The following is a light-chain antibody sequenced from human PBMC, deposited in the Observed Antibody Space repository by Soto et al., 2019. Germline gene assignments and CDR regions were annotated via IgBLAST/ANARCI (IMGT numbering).Light chain of an antibody. V-gene: IGKV1-12*01. J-gene: IGKJ1*01. CDR1: QGISSW. CDR3: QQRNGWPRT. Sequence: DIQMTQSPSSVSASVGDSVTISCRASQGISSWLARYQQKPGKAPKLLIYGASSRATGIPDRFSGSGSGTDFTLTISSLEPEDFAVYYCQQRNGWPRTFGQGTKVDIK. CDR2: GAS.